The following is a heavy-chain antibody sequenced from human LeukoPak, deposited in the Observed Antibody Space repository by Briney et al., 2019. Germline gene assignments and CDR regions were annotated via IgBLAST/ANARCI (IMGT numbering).Heavy chain of an antibody. V-gene: IGHV4-30-4*01. Sequence: SQTLSLTCTVSGGSISSGDYYWRWIRQPPGKGLEWIGYIYYSGSTYYNPSLKSRVTISVDTSKNQFSLKLSSVTAADTAVYYCARTWLGYYGMDVWGQGTTVTVSS. J-gene: IGHJ6*02. D-gene: IGHD3-10*01. CDR1: GGSISSGDYY. CDR3: ARTWLGYYGMDV. CDR2: IYYSGST.